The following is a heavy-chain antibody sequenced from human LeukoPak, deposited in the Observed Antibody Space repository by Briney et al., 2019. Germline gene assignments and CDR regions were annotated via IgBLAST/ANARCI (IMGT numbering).Heavy chain of an antibody. CDR3: ARRSGYSGYEVFDY. V-gene: IGHV5-51*01. Sequence: GESLKISCKGSGYSFTNNWIGWVRQMPGKGLEWMGITYPGDSNTRYSPSFQGQVTISADKSISSAYLQWSSLKASDTAMYYCARRSGYSGYEVFDYWGQGTLVTVSS. D-gene: IGHD5-12*01. CDR1: GYSFTNNW. CDR2: TYPGDSNT. J-gene: IGHJ4*02.